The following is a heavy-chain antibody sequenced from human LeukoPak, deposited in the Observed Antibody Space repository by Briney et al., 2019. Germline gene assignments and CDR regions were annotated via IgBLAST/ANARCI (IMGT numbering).Heavy chain of an antibody. CDR2: IKSKTDGGTT. J-gene: IGHJ6*03. CDR3: TTIVGATIDYYYYMDV. D-gene: IGHD1-26*01. CDR1: GFTFSNAW. V-gene: IGHV3-15*01. Sequence: PGGSLRLSCAASGFTFSNAWMSWVRQAPGKGLEWVGRIKSKTDGGTTDYAAPVKGRFTISRDDSKNTLYLQMNSLKTEDTAVYYCTTIVGATIDYYYYMDVWGKGTTVTVSS.